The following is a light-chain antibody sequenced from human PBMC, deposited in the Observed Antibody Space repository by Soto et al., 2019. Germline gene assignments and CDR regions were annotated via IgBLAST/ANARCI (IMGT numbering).Light chain of an antibody. CDR3: SSYTSSSTLV. CDR1: STDVGEYNY. V-gene: IGLV2-14*01. CDR2: EVS. Sequence: QSALTQPPSASGSPGQSVTIPCAGTSTDVGEYNYVSWYQQHPGKVPKLMIYEVSNRPSGVSNRFSGSKSGNTASLTISGLQAEDEADYYCSSYTSSSTLVFGGGTKVTVL. J-gene: IGLJ3*02.